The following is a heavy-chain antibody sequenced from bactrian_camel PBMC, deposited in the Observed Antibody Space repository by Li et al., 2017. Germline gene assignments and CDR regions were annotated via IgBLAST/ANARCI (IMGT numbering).Heavy chain of an antibody. J-gene: IGHJ4*01. CDR3: TNPYEGSPGY. CDR1: GFTFSRYR. Sequence: SCVASGFTFSRYRMSWVRQTKGRGLEWVSGITGDGEKTYYADSAKGRFTISRDNNKSTLYLELHSLKAEDTAMYHCTNPYEGSPGYWGRGSQVTVS. D-gene: IGHD6*01. V-gene: IGHV3S1*01. CDR2: ITGDGEKT.